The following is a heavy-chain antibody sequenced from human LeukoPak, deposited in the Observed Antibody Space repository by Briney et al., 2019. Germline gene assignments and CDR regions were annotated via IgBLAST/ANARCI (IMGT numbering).Heavy chain of an antibody. CDR3: ARDTFDY. CDR2: INPNSGGT. V-gene: IGHV1-2*02. J-gene: IGHJ4*02. CDR1: GCTLTELS. Sequence: ASVKVSCKVSGCTLTELSMHWVRQAPGQGLEWMGWINPNSGGTNYAQKFQGRVTMTRDTSISTAYMELSRLRSDDTAVYYCARDTFDYWGQGTLVTVSS.